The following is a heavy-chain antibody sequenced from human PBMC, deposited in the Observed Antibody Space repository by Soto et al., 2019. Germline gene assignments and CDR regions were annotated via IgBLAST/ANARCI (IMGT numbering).Heavy chain of an antibody. CDR3: ASFIAAAGTRYFDY. V-gene: IGHV3-23*01. J-gene: IGHJ4*02. CDR2: ISGSGGST. CDR1: GFTFSSYV. Sequence: GGSLRLSCAASGFTFSSYVMSWVRQAPGKGLEWVSAISGSGGSTYYADSVKGRFTISRDNSRNTLYLQMNSLRAEDTAVYYCASFIAAAGTRYFDYWGQGTLVTVSS. D-gene: IGHD6-13*01.